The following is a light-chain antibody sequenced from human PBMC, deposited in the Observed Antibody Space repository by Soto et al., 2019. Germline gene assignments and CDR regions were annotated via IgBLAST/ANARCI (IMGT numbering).Light chain of an antibody. V-gene: IGKV3-20*01. CDR2: GTS. CDR1: QSVRSSF. Sequence: ETVLTQSPGTLSLSPGERATLSCRASQSVRSSFLAWYQQKRGQPPRLLMYGTSSRATGVPDRFSGSGSGTDFPLTISRLEPEDFAVYYCQQYGSSPPWTFGQGTKVDIK. CDR3: QQYGSSPPWT. J-gene: IGKJ1*01.